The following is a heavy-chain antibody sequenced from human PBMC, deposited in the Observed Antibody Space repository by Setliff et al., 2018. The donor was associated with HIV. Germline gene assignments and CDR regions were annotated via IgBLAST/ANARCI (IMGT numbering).Heavy chain of an antibody. J-gene: IGHJ4*02. CDR3: ASGSHGEGATDY. CDR2: IIPIFGTA. V-gene: IGHV1-69*13. D-gene: IGHD1-26*01. Sequence: SVKVSCKASGGTFSSYAISWVRQAPGQGLEWMGGIIPIFGTANYAQKFQSRVTITADESTNTAYMELSSLRSEDTAVYYCASGSHGEGATDYWGLGTLVTVSS. CDR1: GGTFSSYA.